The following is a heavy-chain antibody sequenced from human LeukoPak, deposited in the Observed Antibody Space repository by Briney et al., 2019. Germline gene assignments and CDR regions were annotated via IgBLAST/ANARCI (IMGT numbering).Heavy chain of an antibody. D-gene: IGHD3-10*01. J-gene: IGHJ4*02. V-gene: IGHV1-2*02. Sequence: ASVKVSCKASGYTFTGYYMHWVRQAPGQGLEWMGWINPNSGGTNYAQKFQGRVTMTRDTSISTAYMELSSLRFDDTAVYYCARYSGDNNAFDYWGQGTLVTVSS. CDR3: ARYSGDNNAFDY. CDR1: GYTFTGYY. CDR2: INPNSGGT.